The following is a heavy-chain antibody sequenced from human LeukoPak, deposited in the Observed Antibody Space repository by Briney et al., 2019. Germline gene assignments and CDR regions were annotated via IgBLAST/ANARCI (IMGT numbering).Heavy chain of an antibody. Sequence: GASVKVSCKASGYTFTSYDINWVRQATGQGLEWMGWINPNSGGTNYAQKFQGRVTMTRDTSISTAYMELSRLRSDDTAVYYCARDNFWSGFDYWGQGTLVTVSS. J-gene: IGHJ4*02. D-gene: IGHD3-3*01. CDR3: ARDNFWSGFDY. V-gene: IGHV1-2*02. CDR2: INPNSGGT. CDR1: GYTFTSYD.